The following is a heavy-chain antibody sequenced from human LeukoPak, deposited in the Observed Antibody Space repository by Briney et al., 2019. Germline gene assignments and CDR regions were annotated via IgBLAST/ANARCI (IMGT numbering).Heavy chain of an antibody. D-gene: IGHD6-19*01. J-gene: IGHJ1*01. Sequence: ASVKVSCKASGYTFTSYGISWVRQAPGQGLEWMGWISAYNGNTNYAQKLQGRVTMTTDTSTSTAYMEPRSLRSDDTAVYYCARDSSGWFSGGFQHWGQGTLVTVSS. CDR1: GYTFTSYG. CDR3: ARDSSGWFSGGFQH. CDR2: ISAYNGNT. V-gene: IGHV1-18*04.